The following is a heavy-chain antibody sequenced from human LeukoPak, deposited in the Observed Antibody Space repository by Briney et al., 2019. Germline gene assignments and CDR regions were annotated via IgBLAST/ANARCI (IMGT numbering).Heavy chain of an antibody. D-gene: IGHD3-3*01. CDR2: YDPADGET. J-gene: IGHJ6*03. Sequence: ASVKVSCKVSGYTLTELSMHWVRQAPGKGLEWMGGYDPADGETIYAQKFQGRVTITRNTSISTAYMELSSLRSEDTAVYYCARLRDFWSGYYGNYYYYMDVWGKGTTVTVSS. CDR1: GYTLTELS. CDR3: ARLRDFWSGYYGNYYYYMDV. V-gene: IGHV1-24*01.